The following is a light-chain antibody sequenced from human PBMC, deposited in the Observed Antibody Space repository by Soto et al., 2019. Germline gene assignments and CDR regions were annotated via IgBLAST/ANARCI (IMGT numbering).Light chain of an antibody. J-gene: IGKJ4*01. Sequence: IVMTQSPLYMPVTPGEPASISCSSSESLLHSNGYNYLDWYLQKPGQSPQLLIYLGSNRASGVPDRFSGSGSGTDFTLNISRVEAEDVGVYYCMQALQTPLTFGGGTKVDNK. V-gene: IGKV2-28*01. CDR1: ESLLHSNGYNY. CDR2: LGS. CDR3: MQALQTPLT.